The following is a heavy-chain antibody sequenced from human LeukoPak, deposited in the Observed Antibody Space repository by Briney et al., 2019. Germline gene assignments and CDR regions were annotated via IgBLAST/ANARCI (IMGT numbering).Heavy chain of an antibody. J-gene: IGHJ4*02. CDR2: IRYDGSNK. CDR3: AKEERYYDFWSGYYTRYFDY. Sequence: GGSLRLSCAASGFTFSSYGMHWVRQAPGKGLEGVAFIRYDGSNKYYADSVKGRFTISRDNSKNTLYLQMNSLRAEDTAVYYCAKEERYYDFWSGYYTRYFDYWGQGTLVTVSS. V-gene: IGHV3-30*02. D-gene: IGHD3-3*01. CDR1: GFTFSSYG.